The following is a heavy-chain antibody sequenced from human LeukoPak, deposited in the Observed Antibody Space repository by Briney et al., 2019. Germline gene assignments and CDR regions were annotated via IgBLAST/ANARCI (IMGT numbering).Heavy chain of an antibody. D-gene: IGHD3-16*01. CDR2: IYYSGST. CDR1: GGSISNYY. J-gene: IGHJ4*02. Sequence: SETLSLTCSFSGGSISNYYWSWVRQPPGKGLEWIGYIYYSGSTDYNPSLKSRVTISVDTSKNQFSLKLSSVTAADTAVYYCARRAWGYPGAGVFYFDYWGQGTLVTVSS. V-gene: IGHV4-59*08. CDR3: ARRAWGYPGAGVFYFDY.